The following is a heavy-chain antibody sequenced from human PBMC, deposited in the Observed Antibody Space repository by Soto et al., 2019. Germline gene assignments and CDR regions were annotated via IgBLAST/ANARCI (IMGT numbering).Heavy chain of an antibody. J-gene: IGHJ4*02. CDR1: GGSISSYY. CDR2: INHSGST. CDR3: ARDSYDSSGYSTPFDY. Sequence: PSETLSLTCTVSGGSISSYYWIWIRQPPGKGLEWIGEINHSGSTNYNPSLKSRVTVSVDTSKNQFSLKLSSVTAADTAVYYCARDSYDSSGYSTPFDYWGQGTLVTVSS. D-gene: IGHD3-22*01. V-gene: IGHV4-34*01.